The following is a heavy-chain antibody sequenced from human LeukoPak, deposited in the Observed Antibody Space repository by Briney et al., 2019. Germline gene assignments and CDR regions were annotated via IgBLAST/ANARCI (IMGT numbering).Heavy chain of an antibody. CDR2: ISWNSGSI. D-gene: IGHD4-23*01. V-gene: IGHV3-9*01. Sequence: AGRSLRLSCAASGFTFDDYSMHWVRQAPGKGLECVSGISWNSGSIGYADSVKGRFTISRDNAKNSLYLQMNSLRAEDTALYYCAKGGPTVVTPFDYWGQGTLVTVSS. CDR3: AKGGPTVVTPFDY. CDR1: GFTFDDYS. J-gene: IGHJ4*02.